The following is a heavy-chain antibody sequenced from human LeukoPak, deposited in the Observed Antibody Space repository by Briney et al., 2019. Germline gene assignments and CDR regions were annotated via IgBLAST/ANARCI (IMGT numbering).Heavy chain of an antibody. V-gene: IGHV3-11*04. CDR1: GFTLSDYY. J-gene: IGHJ6*03. CDR3: AREGYYGSGLYYYYYMDV. D-gene: IGHD3-10*01. CDR2: ISSSGSTI. Sequence: GGSLRLSCAASGFTLSDYYMSWIRQAPGKGLEWVSYISSSGSTIYYADSVKGRFTISRDNAKNSLYLQMNSLRAEDTAVYYCAREGYYGSGLYYYYYMDVWGKGTTVTVSS.